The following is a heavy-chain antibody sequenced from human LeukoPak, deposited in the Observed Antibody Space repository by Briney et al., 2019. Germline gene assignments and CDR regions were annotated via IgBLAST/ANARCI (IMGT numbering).Heavy chain of an antibody. V-gene: IGHV3-49*04. D-gene: IGHD6-19*01. CDR1: GFTFGDYA. CDR3: TRAKGGYSSGWYWFDP. J-gene: IGHJ5*02. Sequence: GRSLRLFCTASGFTFGDYAMSWVRQAPGKGLEWVGFIRSKAYGGTTEYTASVKGRFTISRDDSKSIAYLQMNSLKTEDTAVYYCTRAKGGYSSGWYWFDPWGQGTLVTVSS. CDR2: IRSKAYGGTT.